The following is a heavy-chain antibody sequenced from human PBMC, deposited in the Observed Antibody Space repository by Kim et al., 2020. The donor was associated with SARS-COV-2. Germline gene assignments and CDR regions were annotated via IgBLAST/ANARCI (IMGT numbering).Heavy chain of an antibody. Sequence: ASVKVSCKASGYTFSNNPINWMRQAPGQRLEWMGWIDTRTGKPAYAQGFTGRFVFSVDTSVTTTYLHITSLKAEDTAVYYCSRGPGPVDYWGQGTLVIVS. CDR1: GYTFSNNP. J-gene: IGHJ4*02. V-gene: IGHV7-4-1*02. CDR3: SRGPGPVDY. CDR2: IDTRTGKP.